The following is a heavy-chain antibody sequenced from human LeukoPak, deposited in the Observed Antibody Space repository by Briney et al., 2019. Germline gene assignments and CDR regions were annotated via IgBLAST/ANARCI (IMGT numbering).Heavy chain of an antibody. CDR1: GGSFSGYY. V-gene: IGHV4-34*01. CDR2: INHSGST. Sequence: PSETLSLTCAVYGGSFSGYYWSWIRQPPGKGLEWIGEINHSGSTNYNPSLKSRVTISVDTSKNQFSLKLSSVTAADTAVYYCARDLGGYYYDSRSLGYWGQGTLVTVSS. D-gene: IGHD3-22*01. CDR3: ARDLGGYYYDSRSLGY. J-gene: IGHJ4*02.